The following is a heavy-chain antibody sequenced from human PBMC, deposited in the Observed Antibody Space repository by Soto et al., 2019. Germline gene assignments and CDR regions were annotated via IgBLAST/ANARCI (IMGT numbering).Heavy chain of an antibody. CDR3: ARGIGYDSSGYYPSSPYYFDY. D-gene: IGHD3-22*01. J-gene: IGHJ4*02. V-gene: IGHV4-30-2*01. Sequence: QLQLQESGSGLVKPSQTLSLTCAVSGGSISSGGYSWSWIRQPPGKGLEWIGYIYDSGSTYYNPSLKSRVTISVDRSKNQFSLKLSSVTAADTAVYYCARGIGYDSSGYYPSSPYYFDYWGQGTLVTVSS. CDR2: IYDSGST. CDR1: GGSISSGGYS.